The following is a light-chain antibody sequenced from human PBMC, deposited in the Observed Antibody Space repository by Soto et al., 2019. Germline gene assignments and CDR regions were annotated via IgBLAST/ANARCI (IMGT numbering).Light chain of an antibody. V-gene: IGLV1-40*01. Sequence: QLVLTQPPSVSGAPGQGVTISCTGGSSNIGAGYDVHWYQHLPGTSPKLLIYGNDNRPSGVPDRFSGSKSGTSASLAITDLQAEDEADYYCQSYDSSLSGSWVFGGGTQLTVL. CDR3: QSYDSSLSGSWV. J-gene: IGLJ3*02. CDR1: SSNIGAGYD. CDR2: GND.